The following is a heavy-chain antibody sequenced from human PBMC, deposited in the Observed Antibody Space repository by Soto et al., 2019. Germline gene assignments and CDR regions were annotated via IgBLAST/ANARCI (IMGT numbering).Heavy chain of an antibody. CDR2: ISGSGGST. CDR3: AKAEVPAAPARRGSFDY. D-gene: IGHD2-2*01. V-gene: IGHV3-23*01. CDR1: GFTFSSYA. J-gene: IGHJ4*02. Sequence: EVQLLESGGGLVQPGGSLRLSCAASGFTFSSYAMSWVRQAPGKGLGWVSAISGSGGSTYYADSVKGRFTISRDNSQNTMYLQMNSLRAEDTAVYYCAKAEVPAAPARRGSFDYWGQGTLVTVSS.